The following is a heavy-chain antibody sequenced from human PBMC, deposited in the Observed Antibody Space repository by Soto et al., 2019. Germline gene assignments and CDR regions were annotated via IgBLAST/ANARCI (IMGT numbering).Heavy chain of an antibody. Sequence: ASVKVSCKASGYTFTGYYMHWVRQAPGQGLEWMGWINPNSGGTNYAQKFQGWVTMTRDTSISTAYMELSRLRSDDTAVYYCAREGVVRGYYYMDVWGKGTTVTVSS. V-gene: IGHV1-2*04. CDR1: GYTFTGYY. CDR3: AREGVVRGYYYMDV. CDR2: INPNSGGT. D-gene: IGHD3-10*01. J-gene: IGHJ6*03.